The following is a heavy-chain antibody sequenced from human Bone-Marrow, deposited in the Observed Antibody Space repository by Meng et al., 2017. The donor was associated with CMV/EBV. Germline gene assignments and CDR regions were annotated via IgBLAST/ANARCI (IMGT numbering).Heavy chain of an antibody. D-gene: IGHD4-11*01. V-gene: IGHV1-46*01. CDR3: ARAEVCSNYDG. CDR2: INPSGGST. J-gene: IGHJ4*02. CDR1: GYTFTSYY. Sequence: ASVKVSCKASGYTFTSYYMHSVRQAPGQGLEWMGIINPSGGSTSYAQKFQGRVTMTGDTSTSTAYMELSSLRSEDTAVYYCARAEVCSNYDGWGQGTLVTVSS.